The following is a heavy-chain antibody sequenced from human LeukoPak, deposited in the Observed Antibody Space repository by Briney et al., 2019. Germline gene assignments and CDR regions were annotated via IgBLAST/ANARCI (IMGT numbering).Heavy chain of an antibody. CDR2: ISWDGGSA. CDR1: GFTFEHYA. Sequence: PGGSLRLSCAASGFTFEHYAMHWVRQAPGKGLAWVSLISWDGGSAYYADSVKGRFTISRDDSKNSLYLQMNSLKTEDTALYYCTKGGFKWEQDTLHTWGQGTMVTVSS. CDR3: TKGGFKWEQDTLHT. D-gene: IGHD1-26*01. J-gene: IGHJ3*01. V-gene: IGHV3-43D*04.